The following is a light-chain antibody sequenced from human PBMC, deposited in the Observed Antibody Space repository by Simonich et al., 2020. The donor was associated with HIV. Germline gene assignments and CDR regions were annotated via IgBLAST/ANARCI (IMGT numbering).Light chain of an antibody. CDR1: SGSIASNY. Sequence: FMLTKPHSVSESPGKTVTISCTRSSGSIASNYVQWYQQRPGSAPTTVIYEDNQRPSGFPVRFSGSIDSSSNSASLTISGLKTEDEADYYCQSYDSSNWVFGGGTKLTVL. CDR2: EDN. V-gene: IGLV6-57*03. CDR3: QSYDSSNWV. J-gene: IGLJ3*02.